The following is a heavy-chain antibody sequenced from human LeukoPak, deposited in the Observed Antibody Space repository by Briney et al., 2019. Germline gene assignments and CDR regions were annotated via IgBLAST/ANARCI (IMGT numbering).Heavy chain of an antibody. V-gene: IGHV1-69*04. CDR3: ASPRITMVRGVSDPLDV. J-gene: IGHJ6*02. CDR2: IIPILGIA. D-gene: IGHD3-10*01. Sequence: SSVKLSCKGLGGSFRSHGISWVRQAPGQGLEWIGRIIPILGIANYAQKFQGRVTITADKSTSTAYMELSSLRSEDTAVYYCASPRITMVRGVSDPLDVWGQGTTVTVSS. CDR1: GGSFRSHG.